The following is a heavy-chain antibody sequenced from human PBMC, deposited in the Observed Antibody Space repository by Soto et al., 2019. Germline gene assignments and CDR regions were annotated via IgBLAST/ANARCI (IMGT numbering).Heavy chain of an antibody. CDR3: ARSIDY. CDR1: GGSISSGGYF. V-gene: IGHV4-31*03. CDR2: IYYSGLT. Sequence: QVQLQESGPGLVKPSQTLSLTCTVSGGSISSGGYFWTWIRQHPGKGLEWIGYIYYSGLTYYNPSLKSRVTISVDTSKYQFSLRLSSVAAADTAVYYFARSIDYWGQGTLVTVSS. J-gene: IGHJ4*02.